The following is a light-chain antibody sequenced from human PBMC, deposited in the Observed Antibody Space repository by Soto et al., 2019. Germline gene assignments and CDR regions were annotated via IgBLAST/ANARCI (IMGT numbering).Light chain of an antibody. V-gene: IGKV3-20*01. CDR1: QSVSSSY. Sequence: DIVLTQSPGTLSLSPGERATLSCRASQSVSSSYLAWYQQKPGQAPRLLIYGASIRATGIPDRFSGSGSGTDFTLTISSLEPEDFAVYYCQQYGSSPLTFGGGTKVESK. J-gene: IGKJ4*01. CDR2: GAS. CDR3: QQYGSSPLT.